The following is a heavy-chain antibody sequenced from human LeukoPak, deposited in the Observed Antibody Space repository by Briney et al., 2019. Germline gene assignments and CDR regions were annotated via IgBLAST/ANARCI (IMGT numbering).Heavy chain of an antibody. D-gene: IGHD6-13*01. CDR2: IYYSGST. CDR3: ARGMYSSSWYYFDY. J-gene: IGHJ4*02. CDR1: GGSISSYY. Sequence: SETLSLTCTVSGGSISSYYWSWIRQPPGKGLEWIGYIYYSGSTNYNPSLKSRVTISVDTSKNQFSLKLSSVTAADTAVYYCARGMYSSSWYYFDYWGQGTLVTVSS. V-gene: IGHV4-59*01.